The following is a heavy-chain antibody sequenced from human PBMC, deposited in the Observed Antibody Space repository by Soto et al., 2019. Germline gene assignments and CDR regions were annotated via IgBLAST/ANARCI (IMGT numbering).Heavy chain of an antibody. D-gene: IGHD3-22*01. CDR1: GFTFSSYA. CDR2: ISYDGSNK. V-gene: IGHV3-30-3*01. CDR3: ASARSSGYPLYYYYYYGMDV. J-gene: IGHJ6*02. Sequence: PGGSLRLSCAASGFTFSSYAMHWVREAPGKGLEWVAVISYDGSNKYYADSVKGRFTISRDNSKNTLYLQMNSLRAEDTAVYYCASARSSGYPLYYYYYYGMDVWGQGTTLTVSS.